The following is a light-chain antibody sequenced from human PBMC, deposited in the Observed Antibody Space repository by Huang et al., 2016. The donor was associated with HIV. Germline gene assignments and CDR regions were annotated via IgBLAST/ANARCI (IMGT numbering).Light chain of an antibody. CDR1: QSVSSN. Sequence: EIVMTQSLATLSVSPGERATLSCRASQSVSSNLAWYQQKPGQAPRLLIYGASTRATGIPARFSGSGSGTEFTLTISSLQSGDFAVYYCQQYNTWPPWTFGQGTKVEIK. J-gene: IGKJ1*01. V-gene: IGKV3-15*01. CDR2: GAS. CDR3: QQYNTWPPWT.